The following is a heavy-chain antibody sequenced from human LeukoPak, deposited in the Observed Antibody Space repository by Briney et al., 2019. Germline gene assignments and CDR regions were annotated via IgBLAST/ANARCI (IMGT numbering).Heavy chain of an antibody. CDR3: ARQGIAAYYDP. J-gene: IGHJ5*02. Sequence: SETLSLTCTVSGVSISSYDWSWIRQPPGKGLEWIGYVYYSGSTNYNPSLKSRVTISLDTSKNHFSLKLSSVTAADTAVYYCARQGIAAYYDPWGQGTLVTVSS. CDR1: GVSISSYD. CDR2: VYYSGST. D-gene: IGHD6-13*01. V-gene: IGHV4-59*08.